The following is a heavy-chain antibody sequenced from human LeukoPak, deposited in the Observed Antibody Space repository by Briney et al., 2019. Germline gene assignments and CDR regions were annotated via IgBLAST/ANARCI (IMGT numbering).Heavy chain of an antibody. CDR1: GFTFSSYE. CDR2: ISSGSTI. CDR3: ARSGGWLQFHY. D-gene: IGHD5-24*01. J-gene: IGHJ4*02. V-gene: IGHV3-48*03. Sequence: PGGSLRLSCAASGFTFSSYEMNWVRQAPGKGLEWVSYISSGSTIYYADSVKGRFTISRDNAKNSLYLQMNSLRAEDTAVYYCARSGGWLQFHYWGQGTLVTVSS.